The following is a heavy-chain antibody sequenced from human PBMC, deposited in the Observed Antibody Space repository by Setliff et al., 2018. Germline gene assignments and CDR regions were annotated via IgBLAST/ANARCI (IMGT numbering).Heavy chain of an antibody. CDR1: GDSISSRRNY. J-gene: IGHJ4*02. V-gene: IGHV4-39*01. CDR3: ARTGTYRYFDY. Sequence: LSLTCTVSGDSISSRRNYWGWIRQPPGKGLEWIGRIYYRGDTYYNPSLKGRLTISVDTAKNQFSLKLTSVTAADTAVYYCARTGTYRYFDYWGQGTRVTVSS. D-gene: IGHD1-1*01. CDR2: IYYRGDT.